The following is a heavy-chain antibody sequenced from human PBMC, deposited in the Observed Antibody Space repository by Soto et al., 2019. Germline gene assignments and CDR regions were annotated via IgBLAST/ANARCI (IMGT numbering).Heavy chain of an antibody. J-gene: IGHJ4*02. Sequence: GGSLRLSCAASGFTFSSYAMSWVRQAPGKGLEWVSAISGSGGSTYYADSVKGRLTISRDNSKNTLYLQMNSLRAEDTAVYYCEKAAYCGGDCYPQFSYWGQGTLVTVSS. CDR3: EKAAYCGGDCYPQFSY. CDR1: GFTFSSYA. D-gene: IGHD2-21*02. CDR2: ISGSGGST. V-gene: IGHV3-23*01.